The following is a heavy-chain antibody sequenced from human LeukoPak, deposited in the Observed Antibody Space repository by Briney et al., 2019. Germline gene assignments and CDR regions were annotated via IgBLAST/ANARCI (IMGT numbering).Heavy chain of an antibody. CDR1: GYTFTSYG. Sequence: GASVKVSCKASGYTFTSYGISWVRQAPGQGLEWMGWISAYNGNTNYAQKLQGRVTMTTDTSTSTAYMELRSLRSDDTAVYYCARDPRTMVRGVIRPNNWFDPWGQGTLVTVSS. CDR2: ISAYNGNT. CDR3: ARDPRTMVRGVIRPNNWFDP. V-gene: IGHV1-18*01. J-gene: IGHJ5*02. D-gene: IGHD3-10*01.